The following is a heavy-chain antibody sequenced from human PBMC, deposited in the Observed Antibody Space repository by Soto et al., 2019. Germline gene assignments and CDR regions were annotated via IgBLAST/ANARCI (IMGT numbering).Heavy chain of an antibody. V-gene: IGHV1-69*08. CDR3: ARDGAAACAGMYSYYGMDV. Sequence: QVQLVQSGAEVKKPGSSVKVSCKASGGTFSTYIINWVRQAPGRGPEWMGRIIPILGMVNYAPNFQGRVTINTDKSTSTAYMELSSLRAEDTAVYCCARDGAAACAGMYSYYGMDVWGQGTTVTVSS. J-gene: IGHJ6*02. CDR2: IIPILGMV. CDR1: GGTFSTYI. D-gene: IGHD6-13*01.